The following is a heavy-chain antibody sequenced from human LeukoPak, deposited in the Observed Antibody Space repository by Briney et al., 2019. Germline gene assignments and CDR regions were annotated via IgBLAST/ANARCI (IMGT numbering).Heavy chain of an antibody. Sequence: ASVKVSCKASGYTFTSYGISWVRQAPGQGLEWMGWISAYNGNTNYAQKLQGRVTMTTDTSTSTAYMELRSLRSDDTAVYYCAREIAVAGQGAWFDPWGQGTLVTVPS. V-gene: IGHV1-18*01. CDR3: AREIAVAGQGAWFDP. D-gene: IGHD6-19*01. CDR1: GYTFTSYG. CDR2: ISAYNGNT. J-gene: IGHJ5*02.